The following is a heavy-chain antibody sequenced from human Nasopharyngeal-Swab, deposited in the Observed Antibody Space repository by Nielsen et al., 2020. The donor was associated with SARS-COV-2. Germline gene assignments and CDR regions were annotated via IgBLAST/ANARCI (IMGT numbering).Heavy chain of an antibody. D-gene: IGHD6-6*01. CDR3: ARGSAYSSSPLFDY. V-gene: IGHV4-4*02. Sequence: RQPPGKGLEWIGEIYHSGSTNYNPSLKSRVTISVDKSKNQFSLKLSSVTAADTAVYYCARGSAYSSSPLFDYWGQGTLVTVSS. CDR2: IYHSGST. J-gene: IGHJ4*02.